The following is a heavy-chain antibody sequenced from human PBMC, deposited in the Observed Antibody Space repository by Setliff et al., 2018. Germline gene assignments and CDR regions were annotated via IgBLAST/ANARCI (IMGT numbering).Heavy chain of an antibody. J-gene: IGHJ4*02. V-gene: IGHV4-39*07. CDR3: ARGSGSFPFDY. CDR2: INYSRVV. D-gene: IGHD1-26*01. CDR1: GGPISSGNYY. Sequence: SETLSLTCTVSGGPISSGNYYWTWIRQHPGEGLEWIGEINYSRVVNYKPSLKSRVSISLDTSKNQFSLRLTSLTAADTAVYYCARGSGSFPFDYWGLGTLVTVSS.